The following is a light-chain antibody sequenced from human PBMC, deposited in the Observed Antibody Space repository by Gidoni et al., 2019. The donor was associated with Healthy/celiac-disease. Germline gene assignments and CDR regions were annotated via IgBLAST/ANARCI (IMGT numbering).Light chain of an antibody. V-gene: IGLV2-11*01. Sequence: QSALTPTRTVSGSPGQSVTISCTGTSTDVGGHNYVSWYLQHPGKAPKLIIYDVSKRPSGVPDRFSGSKSGNTASLTIAGLQAEDESDYFCCSYAGSYVVFGGGTKLTVL. CDR2: DVS. CDR1: STDVGGHNY. CDR3: CSYAGSYVV. J-gene: IGLJ2*01.